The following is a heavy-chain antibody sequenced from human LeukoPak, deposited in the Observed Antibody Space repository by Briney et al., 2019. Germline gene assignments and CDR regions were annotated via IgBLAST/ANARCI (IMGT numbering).Heavy chain of an antibody. CDR1: GFTLSSYN. D-gene: IGHD3-22*01. V-gene: IGHV3-21*01. J-gene: IGHJ6*02. CDR2: ISWRSSDI. CDR3: ARDATYYYDSSLLCGMDV. Sequence: GGSLRLSCVASGFTLSSYNMKWVRQAPGKRLEWVSSISWRSSDIEYADSVKGRFTISRDIDKKSLYLQMNSLRVEDTAVYYCARDATYYYDSSLLCGMDVWGQGTTVTVSS.